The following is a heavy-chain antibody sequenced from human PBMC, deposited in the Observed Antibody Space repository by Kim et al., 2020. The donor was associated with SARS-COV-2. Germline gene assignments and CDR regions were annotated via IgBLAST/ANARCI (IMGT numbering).Heavy chain of an antibody. CDR1: GFTFSSYA. J-gene: IGHJ6*04. V-gene: IGHV3-30*04. CDR3: ARDLPHYYTSGSSVGSDYYYGMDV. CDR2: ISYDGSNK. Sequence: GGSLRLSCAASGFTFSSYAMHWVRQAPGKGLEWVAVISYDGSNKYYADSVKGRFTISRDNSKNTLYLQMNSLRAEDTAVYYCARDLPHYYTSGSSVGSDYYYGMDVWGKGTTVTVSS. D-gene: IGHD3-10*01.